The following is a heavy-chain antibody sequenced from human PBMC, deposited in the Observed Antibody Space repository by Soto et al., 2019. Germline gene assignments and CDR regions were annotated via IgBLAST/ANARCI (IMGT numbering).Heavy chain of an antibody. J-gene: IGHJ5*02. Sequence: EVQLVESGGGLVKPGGSLRLSCAASGFSFSSYSMNWVRQAPGKGLEWVSSISSSASHINYADSVKGRFTISRDNAKTSLYLPMNSLRAEDTAVYYCARGYTGYCSGGTCYWFDPWGQGTLVTVSS. V-gene: IGHV3-21*01. D-gene: IGHD2-15*01. CDR3: ARGYTGYCSGGTCYWFDP. CDR1: GFSFSSYS. CDR2: ISSSASHI.